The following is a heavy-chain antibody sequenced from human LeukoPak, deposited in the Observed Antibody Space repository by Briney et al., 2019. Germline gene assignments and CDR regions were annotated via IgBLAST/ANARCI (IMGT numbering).Heavy chain of an antibody. Sequence: GGSLRLSCAASGFTFSSCAMTWVRQAPGKGLEWVSSIGSDYKTHYSESVKGRFAISRDNSKNTPYLQMNSLRAEDTAVYYCARDHEWGRAYFDYWGQGTLVTVSS. CDR3: ARDHEWGRAYFDY. CDR1: GFTFSSCA. D-gene: IGHD1-26*01. J-gene: IGHJ4*02. V-gene: IGHV3-23*01. CDR2: IGSDYKT.